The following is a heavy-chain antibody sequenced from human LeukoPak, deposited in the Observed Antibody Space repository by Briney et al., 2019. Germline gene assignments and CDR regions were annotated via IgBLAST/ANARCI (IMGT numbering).Heavy chain of an antibody. V-gene: IGHV3-23*01. CDR2: ISGSGGST. CDR1: GFTFSSYA. J-gene: IGHJ3*02. Sequence: GGPLRFSCAASGFTFSSYAMSWVRQAPGKGLEWVSAISGSGGSTYYADSVKGRFTISRDNSKNTLYLQMNSLRAEDTAVYYCAKDPISLGISADAFDTWGQGTMVTVSS. D-gene: IGHD2-15*01. CDR3: AKDPISLGISADAFDT.